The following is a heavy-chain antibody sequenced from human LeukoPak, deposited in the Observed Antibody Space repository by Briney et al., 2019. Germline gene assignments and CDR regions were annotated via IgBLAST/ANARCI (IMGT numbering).Heavy chain of an antibody. J-gene: IGHJ4*02. CDR2: MKQDGIEK. D-gene: IGHD3-22*01. V-gene: IGHV3-7*03. CDR1: GFTFSSYW. CDR3: AREGESSGYYDDY. Sequence: QPGGSLRLSCAASGFTFSSYWMSWVRQPPGKGLEWVANMKQDGIEKYYADSVKGRFTISRDNAKNSLYLQMNSLRAEDTAVYYCAREGESSGYYDDYWGQGSLVTVSS.